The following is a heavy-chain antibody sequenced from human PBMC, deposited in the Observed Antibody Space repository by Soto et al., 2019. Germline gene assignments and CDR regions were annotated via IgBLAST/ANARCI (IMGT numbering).Heavy chain of an antibody. CDR1: GFTFDSYA. CDR3: AKEEIGDEAYFDY. CDR2: ISDTGGST. V-gene: IGHV3-23*01. Sequence: EVQLMESGGGLVQPGGSLKLSCVASGFTFDSYAMNWVRQAPGKGLEWVSSISDTGGSTYYAGSVKGRFTISRDNSKNTLYLHVNSLRAEDTAVYYCAKEEIGDEAYFDYWGQGILVTVSS. J-gene: IGHJ4*02.